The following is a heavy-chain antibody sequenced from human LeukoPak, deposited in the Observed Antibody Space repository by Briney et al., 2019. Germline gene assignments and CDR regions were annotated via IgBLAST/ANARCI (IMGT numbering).Heavy chain of an antibody. D-gene: IGHD1-26*01. CDR1: GFTFSSYE. J-gene: IGHJ4*02. V-gene: IGHV3-74*03. CDR3: ASYEWGATRDY. Sequence: PGGSLRLSCAASGFTFSSYEMNWVRQAPGKGLVWVARISPDGKTTAYADSVQGRFSISRDNAQHILYLQMNSLRAEDSAMYYCASYEWGATRDYWGQGTLVTVSS. CDR2: ISPDGKTT.